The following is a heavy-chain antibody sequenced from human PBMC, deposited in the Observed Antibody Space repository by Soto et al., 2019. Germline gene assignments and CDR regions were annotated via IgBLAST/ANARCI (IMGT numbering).Heavy chain of an antibody. J-gene: IGHJ6*02. CDR3: AREPDTTSKIDL. CDR1: GFTFSNHH. CDR2: ISPTGRPL. D-gene: IGHD1-1*01. V-gene: IGHV3-11*01. Sequence: PGGSLRLSCTASGFTFSNHHMSWIRQAPGKGLEWVSYISPTGRPLYYADSVKGRFTISRDNAKNSLYLQMSGLRAEDTALYYCAREPDTTSKIDLWGQGTKVTVSS.